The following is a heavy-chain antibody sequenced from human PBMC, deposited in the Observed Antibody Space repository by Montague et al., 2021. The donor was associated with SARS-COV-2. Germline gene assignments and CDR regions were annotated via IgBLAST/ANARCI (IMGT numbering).Heavy chain of an antibody. CDR2: ISWNSGSI. Sequence: SLRLSCAASGFTFDDYAMHWVRQAPGKGLEWVSGISWNSGSIGHADSVKGRFTISRDNAKNSLYLQMNSLRAEDTALYYCAKDMGPYGSGPYGMDVWGQGTTVTVSS. V-gene: IGHV3-9*01. D-gene: IGHD3-10*01. CDR1: GFTFDDYA. CDR3: AKDMGPYGSGPYGMDV. J-gene: IGHJ6*02.